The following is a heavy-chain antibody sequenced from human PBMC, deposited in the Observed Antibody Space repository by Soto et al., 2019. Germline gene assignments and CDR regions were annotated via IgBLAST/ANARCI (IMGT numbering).Heavy chain of an antibody. D-gene: IGHD5-18*01. CDR2: ISGSGGST. Sequence: EVQLLESGGDLVQSGESLRLSCAASGFTFSSYAMSWVRQAPGKGLEWVSGISGSGGSTYYADSVKGRFTISRDNSKNTLYLQMNSLRAEDTAVYYCAKDATAMPFYAPRSFAYWGQGTLVTVSS. CDR1: GFTFSSYA. CDR3: AKDATAMPFYAPRSFAY. J-gene: IGHJ4*02. V-gene: IGHV3-23*01.